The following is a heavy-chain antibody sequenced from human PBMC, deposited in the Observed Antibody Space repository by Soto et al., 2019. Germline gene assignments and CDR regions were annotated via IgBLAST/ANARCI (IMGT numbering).Heavy chain of an antibody. Sequence: GSLRLSCAASGFTFSSYAMSWVRQAPGKGLEWVSAISGSGGSTYYADSVKGRFTISRDNSKNTLYLQMNSLRAEDTAVYYCAKGRCSGGSCLPIFDYWGQGTLVTVSS. J-gene: IGHJ4*02. D-gene: IGHD2-15*01. CDR2: ISGSGGST. CDR1: GFTFSSYA. CDR3: AKGRCSGGSCLPIFDY. V-gene: IGHV3-23*01.